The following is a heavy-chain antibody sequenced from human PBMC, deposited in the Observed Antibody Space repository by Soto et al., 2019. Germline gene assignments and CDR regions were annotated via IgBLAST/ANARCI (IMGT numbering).Heavy chain of an antibody. V-gene: IGHV1-18*01. CDR3: ARVKDEMDWFDP. CDR2: ISAYNGNT. CDR1: GYTFTSYG. Sequence: ASVKVSCKASGYTFTSYGISWVRQAPGQGLEWMGWISAYNGNTNYAQKLQGRVTMTTVTSTSTAYMELRSLRSYDTAVYYCARVKDEMDWFDPWGQGTLVTVSS. J-gene: IGHJ5*02.